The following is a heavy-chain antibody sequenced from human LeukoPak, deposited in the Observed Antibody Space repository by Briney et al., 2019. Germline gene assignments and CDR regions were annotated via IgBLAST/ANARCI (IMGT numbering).Heavy chain of an antibody. Sequence: SETLSLTCTVSGGSISNYYWSWIRQPAGKGLEWIGRIPASGNTTFNPSLKSRVTMSVDTSMNLFALKLSSVTAADTAVYYCARQGVATAIDYWGQGTLVTVSS. CDR3: ARQGVATAIDY. D-gene: IGHD3-16*01. CDR2: IPASGNT. J-gene: IGHJ4*02. CDR1: GGSISNYY. V-gene: IGHV4-4*07.